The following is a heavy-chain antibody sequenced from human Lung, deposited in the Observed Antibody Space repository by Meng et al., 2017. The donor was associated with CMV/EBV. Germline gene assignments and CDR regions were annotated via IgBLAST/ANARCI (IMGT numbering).Heavy chain of an antibody. J-gene: IGHJ4*02. V-gene: IGHV4-34*01. Sequence: SETXSLXCAVYGRSFSGYYWSWIRQPPGKGLEWIGEINHSGSTNYNPSLKSRVTISVDTSKNQFSLKLSSVTAADTAVYYCARGRYDFWSGYYRGYFDYXGQGXLVTVSS. CDR2: INHSGST. D-gene: IGHD3-3*01. CDR3: ARGRYDFWSGYYRGYFDY. CDR1: GRSFSGYY.